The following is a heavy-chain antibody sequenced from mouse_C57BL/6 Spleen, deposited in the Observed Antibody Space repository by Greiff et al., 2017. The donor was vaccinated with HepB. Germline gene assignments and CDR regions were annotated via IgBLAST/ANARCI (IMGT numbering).Heavy chain of an antibody. CDR3: ARDGYYESFAY. CDR1: GYAFPNYL. Sequence: QVQLQQSGAELVRPGTSVKVSCKASGYAFPNYLIEWVKQRPGQGLEWIGVINPGSGGTNYNEKFKGKATLTADKSSSTAYMQLSSLTSEDSAVYFCARDGYYESFAYWGQGTLVTVSA. V-gene: IGHV1-54*01. CDR2: INPGSGGT. J-gene: IGHJ3*01. D-gene: IGHD2-3*01.